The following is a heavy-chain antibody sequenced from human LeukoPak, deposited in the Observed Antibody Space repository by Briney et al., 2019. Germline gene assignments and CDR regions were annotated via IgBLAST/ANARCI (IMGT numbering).Heavy chain of an antibody. CDR3: AKDSMAALQLWAQGYFDY. CDR1: GFTFSSYG. CDR2: ISYDGSNK. Sequence: GGSLRLSCAASGFTFSSYGMHWVRQAPGKGLEWVAVISYDGSNKYYADSVKGRFTISRDNSKNTLYLQMNSLRAEDTAVYYCAKDSMAALQLWAQGYFDYWGQGTLVTVSS. V-gene: IGHV3-30*18. D-gene: IGHD5-18*01. J-gene: IGHJ4*02.